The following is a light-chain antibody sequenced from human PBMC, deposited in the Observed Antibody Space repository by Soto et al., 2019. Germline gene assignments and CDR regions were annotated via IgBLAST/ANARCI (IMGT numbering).Light chain of an antibody. CDR2: KAS. CDR1: QTISSW. Sequence: DIQMTQSPSTLSGSVGDRVTITCRASQTISSWLAWYQQKPGKAPKLLIYKASTLKSGVPSRFSGSGSGTEFTLTISGLQPDDFATSYCQHYNSYSEAFGQGTKVDIK. J-gene: IGKJ1*01. CDR3: QHYNSYSEA. V-gene: IGKV1-5*03.